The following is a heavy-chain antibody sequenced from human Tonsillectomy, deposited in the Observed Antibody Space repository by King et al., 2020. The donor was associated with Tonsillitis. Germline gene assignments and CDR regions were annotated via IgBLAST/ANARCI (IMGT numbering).Heavy chain of an antibody. Sequence: VQLVESGAEVKKPGESLKISCKGSGYSFYGYWSAWVRQMPRKGLEWMGIIYPDNSDTKYSPSFPGQVTISADKSVGTAFLQWSSLKASDTAMYYCARFNGPLLEYNWFDPWGQGTLVTVSS. J-gene: IGHJ5*02. CDR3: ARFNGPLLEYNWFDP. CDR2: IYPDNSDT. CDR1: GYSFYGYW. D-gene: IGHD3-3*01. V-gene: IGHV5-51*01.